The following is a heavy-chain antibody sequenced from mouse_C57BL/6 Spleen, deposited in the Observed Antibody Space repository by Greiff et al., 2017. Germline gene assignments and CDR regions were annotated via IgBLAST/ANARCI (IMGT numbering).Heavy chain of an antibody. CDR2: IHPSDSAT. J-gene: IGHJ3*01. Sequence: QVQLQQPGAEPVAPGASVTVSCTASGYTFTSYWMHWVKQRPGQGLEWIGRIHPSDSATNYTQQFKGKAKLTGDISSSTDNMQLSSLTSEDSAVYYGATETVFAYWGQGTLVTVSA. V-gene: IGHV1-74*01. CDR1: GYTFTSYW. CDR3: ATETVFAY.